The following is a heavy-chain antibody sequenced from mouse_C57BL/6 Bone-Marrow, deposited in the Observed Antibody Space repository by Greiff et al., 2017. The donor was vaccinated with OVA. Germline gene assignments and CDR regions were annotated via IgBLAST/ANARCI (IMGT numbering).Heavy chain of an antibody. J-gene: IGHJ1*03. CDR1: GFNIKDDY. Sequence: VQLQQSGAELVRPGASVKLSCTASGFNIKDDYMHWVKQRPEQGLEWIGWIDPENGDTEYASKFQGKATITADTSSNTAYLQLSSLTSEDTAVDYCTTDLGYFDVWGTGTTVTVSS. CDR2: IDPENGDT. CDR3: TTDLGYFDV. V-gene: IGHV14-4*01.